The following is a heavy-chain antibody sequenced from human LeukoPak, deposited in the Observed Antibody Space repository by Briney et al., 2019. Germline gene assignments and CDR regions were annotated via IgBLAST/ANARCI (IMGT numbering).Heavy chain of an antibody. CDR3: ARGFGEPAALTDY. J-gene: IGHJ4*02. CDR1: GFTFSNYA. V-gene: IGHV3-23*01. Sequence: PGGSLRLSCAASGFTFSNYAMSWVRQAPGKGLEWVSAISGSGGSTYYADSVKGRFTISRDNSKNTLYLQMNSLRGEDTAVYYCARGFGEPAALTDYWGQGTLVTVSS. CDR2: ISGSGGST. D-gene: IGHD2-2*01.